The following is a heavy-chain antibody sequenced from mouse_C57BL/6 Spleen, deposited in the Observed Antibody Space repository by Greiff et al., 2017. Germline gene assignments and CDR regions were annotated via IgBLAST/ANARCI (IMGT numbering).Heavy chain of an antibody. D-gene: IGHD1-1*01. V-gene: IGHV1-59*01. J-gene: IGHJ3*01. CDR2: IDPSDSYT. Sequence: QVQLQQPGAELVRPGTSVKLSCKASGYTFTSYWMHWVKQRPGQGLEWIGVIDPSDSYTNYNQKFKGKATLTVDTSSSTAYMQLSSLTSEDSAVYYCARSENYGSSYGFAYWGQGTLVTVSA. CDR3: ARSENYGSSYGFAY. CDR1: GYTFTSYW.